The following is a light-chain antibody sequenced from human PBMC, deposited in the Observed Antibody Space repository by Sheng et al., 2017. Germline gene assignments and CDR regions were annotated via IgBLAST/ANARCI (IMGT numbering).Light chain of an antibody. V-gene: IGLV2-14*01. CDR3: SSYTSSSTWV. CDR1: SSDVGGYNY. J-gene: IGLJ3*02. CDR2: DVS. Sequence: QSALTQPASVSGSPGQSITISCTGSSSDVGGYNYVSWYQQNPGKAPKLMIYDVSIRPSGVSNRFSGSKSGNTASLTISGLQAEDEADYYCSSYTSSSTWVFGRGTKLTVL.